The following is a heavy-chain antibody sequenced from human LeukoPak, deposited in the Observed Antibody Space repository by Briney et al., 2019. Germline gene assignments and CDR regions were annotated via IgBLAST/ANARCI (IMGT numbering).Heavy chain of an antibody. V-gene: IGHV3-66*01. CDR2: IYSGGTT. J-gene: IGHJ4*02. CDR3: ARGYYGDY. Sequence: GGSLRLSCAASGFIVSSNYMSWVRQAPGKGLEWVSIIYSGGTTYYADSVKGRFTISRDNSKNMLYLQMNSLRVEDTAVYYCARGYYGDYWGQGTLVIVSS. CDR1: GFIVSSNY.